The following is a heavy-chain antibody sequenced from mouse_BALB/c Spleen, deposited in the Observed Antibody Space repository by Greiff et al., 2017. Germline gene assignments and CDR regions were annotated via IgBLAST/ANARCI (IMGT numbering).Heavy chain of an antibody. D-gene: IGHD2-14*01. Sequence: LQQPGSELVRPGASVKLSCKASGYTFTSYWMHWVKQRPGQGLEWIGYIFPGSGSTNYDEKFKSKATLTVDTSSSTAYMQLSSLTSEDSAVYYCTREGRYDGYAMDYWGQGTSVTVSS. CDR2: IFPGSGST. CDR1: GYTFTSYW. J-gene: IGHJ4*01. CDR3: TREGRYDGYAMDY. V-gene: IGHV1S22*01.